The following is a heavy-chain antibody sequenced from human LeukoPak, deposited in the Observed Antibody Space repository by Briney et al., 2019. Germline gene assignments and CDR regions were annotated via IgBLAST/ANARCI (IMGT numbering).Heavy chain of an antibody. J-gene: IGHJ6*02. CDR3: ARVSNCSGGSCYSRYYYGMDV. CDR1: GGTFSSYA. D-gene: IGHD2-15*01. Sequence: SVTVSCKASGGTFSSYAISWVRQAPGQGLEWMGGIIPIFGTANYAQKFQGRVTITADESTSTAYMELSSLRSEDTAVYYCARVSNCSGGSCYSRYYYGMDVWGQGTTVTVSS. V-gene: IGHV1-69*01. CDR2: IIPIFGTA.